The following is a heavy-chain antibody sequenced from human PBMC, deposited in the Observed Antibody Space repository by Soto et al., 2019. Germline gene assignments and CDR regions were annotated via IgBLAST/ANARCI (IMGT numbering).Heavy chain of an antibody. CDR1: GFTFSDPY. Sequence: QVQLVESGGGLVKPGWSLRLSCASSGFTFSDPYMSWIRRSPGKGREFLSYISPRTTYKNYADSVKGRFTISRDNAKDSLYLQLHSLRAEATAIYYCSRGGGGGLFDLWGQGTFVTFAS. CDR3: SRGGGGGLFDL. J-gene: IGHJ4*02. CDR2: ISPRTTYK. V-gene: IGHV3-11*06. D-gene: IGHD2-21*01.